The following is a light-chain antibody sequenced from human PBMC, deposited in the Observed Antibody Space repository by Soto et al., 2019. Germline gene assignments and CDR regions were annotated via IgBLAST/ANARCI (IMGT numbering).Light chain of an antibody. CDR2: GNN. CDR3: AAWDDSLNGYV. CDR1: RSNIGASYD. J-gene: IGLJ1*01. Sequence: QSVLTQPPSVFGAPGQRVTISCTGSRSNIGASYDVHWYQQLPGTAPKLLIYGNNQRPSGVPDRFSGSKSGTSASLAISGLQSEDEADYYCAAWDDSLNGYVFGTGTKLTVL. V-gene: IGLV1-40*01.